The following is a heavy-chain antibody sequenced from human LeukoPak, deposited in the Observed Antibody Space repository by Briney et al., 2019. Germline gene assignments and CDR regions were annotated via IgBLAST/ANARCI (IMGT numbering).Heavy chain of an antibody. J-gene: IGHJ4*02. V-gene: IGHV3-33*01. CDR3: ARDRQRRPKGYFDY. CDR1: GFTFSSYG. CDR2: IWYDGSNK. Sequence: GGSLRLSCAASGFTFSSYGMHWVRQAPGKGLEWVAVIWYDGSNKYYADSVKGRFTISRDNSKNTLYLQMNSLRAEDTAVYYCARDRQRRPKGYFDYWGQGTLVTVSS. D-gene: IGHD6-6*01.